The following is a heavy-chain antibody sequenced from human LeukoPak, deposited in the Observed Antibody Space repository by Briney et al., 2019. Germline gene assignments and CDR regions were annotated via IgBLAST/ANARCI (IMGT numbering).Heavy chain of an antibody. V-gene: IGHV1-2*02. CDR3: ARTPDVGGTFYIHFDY. CDR1: GYTFTGYY. J-gene: IGHJ4*02. Sequence: EASVKVSCKASGYTFTGYYMHWVRQAPGQGLEWMGWINPNSGGTNYAQKFQGRVTMTRDTSISTAYMEVNRLTSDDTAVYFCARTPDVGGTFYIHFDYWGQGTLVTVSS. CDR2: INPNSGGT. D-gene: IGHD1-26*01.